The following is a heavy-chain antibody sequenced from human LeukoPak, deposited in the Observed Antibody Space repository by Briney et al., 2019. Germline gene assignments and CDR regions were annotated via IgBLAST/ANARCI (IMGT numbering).Heavy chain of an antibody. Sequence: ASVKVSCKASGGTFSSYAISWVRQAPGQGLEWMGGIIPIFGTANYAQKFQGRVTITADESTSTAYMELSSLRSEDTAVYYCARGARSKITMISLAAFDIWGQGTMVTVSS. CDR1: GGTFSSYA. CDR2: IIPIFGTA. V-gene: IGHV1-69*13. J-gene: IGHJ3*02. CDR3: ARGARSKITMISLAAFDI. D-gene: IGHD3-22*01.